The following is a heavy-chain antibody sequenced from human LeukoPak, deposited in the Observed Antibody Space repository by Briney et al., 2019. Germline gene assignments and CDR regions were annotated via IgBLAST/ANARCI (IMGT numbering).Heavy chain of an antibody. V-gene: IGHV1-18*01. D-gene: IGHD1-1*01. CDR2: ISAYNGNT. Sequence: ASVKVSCKASGYTFTSYGISWVRQAPGQGLEWMGWISAYNGNTNYAQNLQGRVTTTTDTSTSTGYMELRSLRSDDTAVYYCARDSDNWNEFNAFDIWGQERIVTVSS. J-gene: IGHJ3*02. CDR1: GYTFTSYG. CDR3: ARDSDNWNEFNAFDI.